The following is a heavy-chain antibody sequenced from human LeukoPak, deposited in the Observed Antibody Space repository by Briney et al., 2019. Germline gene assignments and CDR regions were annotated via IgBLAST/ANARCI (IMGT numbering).Heavy chain of an antibody. Sequence: GGSLRLSCAASGFTFSAYWMTWVRQAPEKGLEWVANIQQDGSAKYYVDSVRGRFTISRDNAKNSLDLQMNSLRPEDTAVYYCARVMGRYCSSTSCYIDYWGQGTLVTVSS. CDR1: GFTFSAYW. CDR2: IQQDGSAK. D-gene: IGHD2-2*02. V-gene: IGHV3-7*01. J-gene: IGHJ4*02. CDR3: ARVMGRYCSSTSCYIDY.